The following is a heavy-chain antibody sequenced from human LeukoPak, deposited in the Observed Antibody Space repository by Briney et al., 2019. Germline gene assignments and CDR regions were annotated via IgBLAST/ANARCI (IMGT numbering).Heavy chain of an antibody. Sequence: SGGPLRLSCAASGFTFSSYAMSWVRQAPGKGLEWVSAISGSGVSTYYADSVKGRFTISRDNSKNTLYLQMNSLRAEDTAVYYCAKDCSSTSCPTSDYWGQGTLVTVSS. J-gene: IGHJ4*02. CDR1: GFTFSSYA. CDR2: ISGSGVST. V-gene: IGHV3-23*01. CDR3: AKDCSSTSCPTSDY. D-gene: IGHD2-2*01.